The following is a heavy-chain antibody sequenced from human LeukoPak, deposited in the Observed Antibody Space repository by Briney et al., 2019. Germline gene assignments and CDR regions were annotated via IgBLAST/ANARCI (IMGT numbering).Heavy chain of an antibody. CDR1: GGTFSSYA. D-gene: IGHD3-10*01. V-gene: IGHV1-69*05. Sequence: SVKVSCKASGGTFSSYAISWVRQAPGQGLEWMGRIIPIFGTANYAQKFQGRVTITTDESTSTAYMELSSLRSEDTAVYYCARVLRITMVRGADTFDYWGQGTLVTVSS. J-gene: IGHJ4*02. CDR2: IIPIFGTA. CDR3: ARVLRITMVRGADTFDY.